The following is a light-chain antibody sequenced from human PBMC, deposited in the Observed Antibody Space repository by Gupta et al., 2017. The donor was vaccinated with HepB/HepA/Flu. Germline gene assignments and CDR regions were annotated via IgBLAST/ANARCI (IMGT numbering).Light chain of an antibody. V-gene: IGLV3-21*03. Sequence: SYVLTQPPSVSGAPGKTATITCGGNNIGSKSVHWYQQKPGQAPVLVVYDDSGRPSGIPERFSGSNSGNTATLTISRVEAGDEADYYCHVWDSNSDPVVFGGGTKLTVL. CDR1: NIGSKS. J-gene: IGLJ2*01. CDR2: DDS. CDR3: HVWDSNSDPVV.